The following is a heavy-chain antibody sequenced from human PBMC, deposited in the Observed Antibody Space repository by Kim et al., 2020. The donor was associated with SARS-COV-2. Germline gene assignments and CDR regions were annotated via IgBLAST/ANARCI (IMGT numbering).Heavy chain of an antibody. CDR3: AKDLNYDILTGYYTGFDY. V-gene: IGHV3-30*02. Sequence: KGRFTISRDNSKNTLYLQMNSLRAEDTAVYYCAKDLNYDILTGYYTGFDYWGQGTLVTVSS. D-gene: IGHD3-9*01. J-gene: IGHJ4*02.